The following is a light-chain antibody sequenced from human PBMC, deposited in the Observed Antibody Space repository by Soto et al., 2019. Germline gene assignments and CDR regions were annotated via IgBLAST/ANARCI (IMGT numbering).Light chain of an antibody. V-gene: IGKV1-5*01. CDR1: QSISSW. CDR2: DAS. CDR3: QQYNSYSQT. Sequence: DIQMTQSPSTLSASLGDRVTITCRASQSISSWLAWYQQKPGKAPKLLIYDASSLESGVPSRFSGSGSGTDFTLTISSLQPDDFATYYCQQYNSYSQTFGQGTKVDIK. J-gene: IGKJ1*01.